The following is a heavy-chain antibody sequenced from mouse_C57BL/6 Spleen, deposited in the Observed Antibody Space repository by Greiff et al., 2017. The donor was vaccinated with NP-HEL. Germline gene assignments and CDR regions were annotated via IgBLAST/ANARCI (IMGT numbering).Heavy chain of an antibody. CDR1: GYAFSSYW. D-gene: IGHD3-2*02. Sequence: VQLQQSGAELVKPGASVKISCKASGYAFSSYWMNWVKQRPGKGLEWIGQIYPGDGDTNYNGKFKGKATLTADKSSSTAYMQLSSLTSEDSAVYCCAREETAQATMDYWGQGTSVTVSS. J-gene: IGHJ4*01. CDR2: IYPGDGDT. CDR3: AREETAQATMDY. V-gene: IGHV1-80*01.